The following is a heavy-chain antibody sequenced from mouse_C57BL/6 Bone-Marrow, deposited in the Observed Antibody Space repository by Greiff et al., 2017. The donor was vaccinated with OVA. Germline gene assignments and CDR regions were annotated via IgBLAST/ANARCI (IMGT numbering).Heavy chain of an antibody. Sequence: EVQVVESGGGLVKPGGSLKLSCAASGFTFSDYGMHWVRQAPEKGLEWVAYISSGSSTIYYADTVKGRFTISRDNAKNTLFLQMTSLRSEDTAMYYCACYGSSYAMDYWGQGTSVTVSS. CDR3: ACYGSSYAMDY. CDR1: GFTFSDYG. J-gene: IGHJ4*01. D-gene: IGHD1-1*01. CDR2: ISSGSSTI. V-gene: IGHV5-17*01.